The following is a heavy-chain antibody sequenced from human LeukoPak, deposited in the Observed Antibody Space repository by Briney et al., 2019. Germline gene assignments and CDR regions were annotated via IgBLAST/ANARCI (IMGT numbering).Heavy chain of an antibody. CDR1: GFTFSSYS. CDR2: ISSSSSTI. D-gene: IGHD1-26*01. V-gene: IGHV3-48*01. Sequence: AGGSLRLSRAASGFTFSSYSMNWVRQAPGKGLEWVSYISSSSSTIYYADSVKGRFTISRDNAKNSLYLQMNSLRAEDTAVYYCARDREDRIDYWGQGTLVSVSS. CDR3: ARDREDRIDY. J-gene: IGHJ4*02.